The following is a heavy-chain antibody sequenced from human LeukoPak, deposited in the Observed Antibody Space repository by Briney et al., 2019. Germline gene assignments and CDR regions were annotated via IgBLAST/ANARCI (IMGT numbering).Heavy chain of an antibody. D-gene: IGHD3-10*01. J-gene: IGHJ5*02. Sequence: SETLSLTCTVSGYSISSGYYWGWIRQPPGKGLEWIGEINHSGGTNYNPSLKSRVTISVDTSKNQFSLKLSSVTAADTAVYYCARDPYYGSGKEVWFDPWGQGTLVTVSS. V-gene: IGHV4-38-2*02. CDR2: INHSGGT. CDR3: ARDPYYGSGKEVWFDP. CDR1: GYSISSGYY.